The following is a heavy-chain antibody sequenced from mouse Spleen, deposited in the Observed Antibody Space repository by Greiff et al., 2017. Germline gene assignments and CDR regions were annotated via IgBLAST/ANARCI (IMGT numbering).Heavy chain of an antibody. CDR2: IYPRSGNT. V-gene: IGHV1-81*01. CDR3: ARRGLLGAMDY. J-gene: IGHJ4*01. Sequence: VQVVESGAELARPGASVKLSCKASGYTFTSYGISWVKQRTGQGLEWIGEIYPRSGNTYYNEKFKGKATLTADKSSSTAYMELRSLTSEDSAVYFCARRGLLGAMDYWGQGTSVTVSS. D-gene: IGHD4-1*01. CDR1: GYTFTSYG.